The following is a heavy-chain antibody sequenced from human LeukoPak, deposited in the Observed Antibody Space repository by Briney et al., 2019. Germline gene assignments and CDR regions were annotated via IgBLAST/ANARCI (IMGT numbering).Heavy chain of an antibody. J-gene: IGHJ6*02. D-gene: IGHD1-26*01. CDR3: AREKSGSYSSDWYYGMDV. CDR1: GYTFTSYY. Sequence: GASVKVSCRASGYTFTSYYMHWVRQAPGQGLEWMGIINPSGGSTSYAQKFQGRVTMTRDTSTSTVYMELSSLRSEDTAVYYCAREKSGSYSSDWYYGMDVWGQGTTVTVSS. V-gene: IGHV1-46*01. CDR2: INPSGGST.